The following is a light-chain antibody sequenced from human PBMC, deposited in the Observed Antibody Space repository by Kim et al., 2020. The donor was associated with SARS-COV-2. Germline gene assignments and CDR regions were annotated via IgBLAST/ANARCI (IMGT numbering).Light chain of an antibody. CDR1: SSNIGSNS. Sequence: QAVVTQPPSASGTPGQRVTISCSGSSSNIGSNSVYWFQQLPGTAPKLLIYNNNQRPSGVPDRFSGSKSGTSASLAISGLRSEDEADSYCAPWDDSLSGWVFGGGTQLTVL. J-gene: IGLJ3*02. CDR2: NNN. CDR3: APWDDSLSGWV. V-gene: IGLV1-47*02.